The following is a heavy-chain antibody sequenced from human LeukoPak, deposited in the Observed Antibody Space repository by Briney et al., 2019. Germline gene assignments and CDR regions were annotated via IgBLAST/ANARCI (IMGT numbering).Heavy chain of an antibody. D-gene: IGHD6-6*01. CDR3: ARGSEQLVLGYYYYYYYMDV. J-gene: IGHJ6*03. V-gene: IGHV4-31*03. CDR1: GGSISSGGYY. Sequence: SQTLSLTCTVSGGSISSGGYYWSWIRQHPGKGLEWIGYIYYSGSTSYNPSLKSRVTISVDTSKNQFSLKLSSVTAADTAVYYCARGSEQLVLGYYYYYYYMDVWGKGTTVTVSS. CDR2: IYYSGST.